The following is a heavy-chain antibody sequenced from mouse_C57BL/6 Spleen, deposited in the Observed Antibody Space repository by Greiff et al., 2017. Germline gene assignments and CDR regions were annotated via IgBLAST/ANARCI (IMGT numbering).Heavy chain of an antibody. V-gene: IGHV1-55*01. CDR3: ARSGYYGSSDWYFDV. CDR1: GYTFTSYW. Sequence: VQLQQPGAELVKPGASVKMSCKASGYTFTSYWITWVKQRPGQGLEWIGDIYPGSGSTNYNEKFKSKATLTVDTSSSTAYMQLSSLTSEDSAVYYCARSGYYGSSDWYFDVWGTGTTVTVSS. J-gene: IGHJ1*03. D-gene: IGHD1-1*01. CDR2: IYPGSGST.